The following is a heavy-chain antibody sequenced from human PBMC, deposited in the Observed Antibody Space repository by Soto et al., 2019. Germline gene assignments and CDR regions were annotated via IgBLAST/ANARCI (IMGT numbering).Heavy chain of an antibody. Sequence: GRSLRLSCAASGFTFDDYAMHWVRQAPGKGLEWVSGISWNSGTIRYADSVKGRFTIPRDNAKNSLYLQMNSLRAEDTAFYYCAKDTNSGGPAQFDYWGQGTLVTVSS. CDR1: GFTFDDYA. CDR2: ISWNSGTI. J-gene: IGHJ4*02. CDR3: AKDTNSGGPAQFDY. V-gene: IGHV3-9*01. D-gene: IGHD3-10*01.